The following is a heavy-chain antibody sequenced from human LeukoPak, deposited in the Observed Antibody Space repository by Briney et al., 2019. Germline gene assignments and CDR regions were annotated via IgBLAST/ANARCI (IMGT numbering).Heavy chain of an antibody. CDR1: GGSISSYY. J-gene: IGHJ5*02. D-gene: IGHD1-1*01. V-gene: IGHV4-59*01. Sequence: SGTLSLTCAVSGGSISSYYWSWIRQPPGKGLEWIGYISYSGSTNFNPSLKSQVTISVDTSKNQFSLKLSSVTAADTAVYYCAREGTAGTNLNWFDPWGQGTLVTVSS. CDR2: ISYSGST. CDR3: AREGTAGTNLNWFDP.